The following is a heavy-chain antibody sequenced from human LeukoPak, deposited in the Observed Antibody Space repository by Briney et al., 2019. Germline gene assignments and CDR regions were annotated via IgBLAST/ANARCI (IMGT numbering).Heavy chain of an antibody. J-gene: IGHJ3*02. D-gene: IGHD4-17*01. CDR3: ATQDDYGDYGSLNNDAFDI. V-gene: IGHV3-48*01. CDR1: GFTFSSYS. Sequence: PGGSLRLSCAASGFTFSSYSMNWVRQAPGKGLEWVSYISSSSSTIYYADSVKGRFTISRDNAKNSLYLQMNSLRAEDTAVYYCATQDDYGDYGSLNNDAFDIWGQGTMVTVSS. CDR2: ISSSSSTI.